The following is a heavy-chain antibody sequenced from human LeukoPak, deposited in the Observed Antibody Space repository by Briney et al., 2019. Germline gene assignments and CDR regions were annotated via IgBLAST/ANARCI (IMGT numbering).Heavy chain of an antibody. Sequence: SETLSLTCTVSGGSISSYYWSWIRQPPGKGLEWIGYIYYSGSTNYNPSLKSRVTISVDTSKNQFSLKLSSVTAADTAVYYCARTYYYGSGSYYNVDWGQGTLVTVSS. V-gene: IGHV4-59*01. CDR1: GGSISSYY. CDR2: IYYSGST. J-gene: IGHJ4*02. CDR3: ARTYYYGSGSYYNVD. D-gene: IGHD3-10*01.